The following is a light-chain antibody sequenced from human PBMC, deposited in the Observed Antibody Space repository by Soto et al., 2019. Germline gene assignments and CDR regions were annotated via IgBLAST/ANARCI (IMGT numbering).Light chain of an antibody. CDR3: QQYNNYWT. CDR2: KAS. CDR1: QSISSW. J-gene: IGKJ1*01. Sequence: DIQMTQSPSTLSASVGDRVTITCRASQSISSWLAWYQQKPGKAPKLLIYKASSLESGVPSRFSGSGSGTEFTLTISSLQPDDFATYYCQQYNNYWTFGHGTKVEIK. V-gene: IGKV1-5*03.